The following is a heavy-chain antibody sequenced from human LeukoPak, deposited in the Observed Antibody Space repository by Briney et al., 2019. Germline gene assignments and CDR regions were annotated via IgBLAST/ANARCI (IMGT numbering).Heavy chain of an antibody. V-gene: IGHV1-69*04. CDR1: GGTFSSYA. D-gene: IGHD5-12*01. J-gene: IGHJ5*02. Sequence: SVNVSCKASGGTFSSYAISWVRQAPGQGLEWMGRVIPIFGIANYAQKFQGRVTITADKSTSTAYMELSSLRSEDTAVYYCARCDVDIVATIGFDPWGQGTLVTVSS. CDR2: VIPIFGIA. CDR3: ARCDVDIVATIGFDP.